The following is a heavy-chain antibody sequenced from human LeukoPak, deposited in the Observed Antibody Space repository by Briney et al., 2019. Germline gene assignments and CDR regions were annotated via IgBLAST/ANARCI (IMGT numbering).Heavy chain of an antibody. CDR2: INWNGGST. D-gene: IGHD2-15*01. J-gene: IGHJ4*02. V-gene: IGHV3-20*04. CDR3: ARVIDIVVVVAATPIDY. Sequence: GGSLRLSCAASGFTFDDYGMSGVRQAPGKGLEWVSGINWNGGSTGYADSVKGRFTISRDNAKNSLYLQMNSLRAEDTALYYCARVIDIVVVVAATPIDYWGQGTLVTVSS. CDR1: GFTFDDYG.